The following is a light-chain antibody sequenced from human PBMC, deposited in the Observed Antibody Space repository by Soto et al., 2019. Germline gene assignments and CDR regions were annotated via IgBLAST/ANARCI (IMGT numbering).Light chain of an antibody. CDR1: QAISSY. J-gene: IGKJ1*01. CDR2: AAS. V-gene: IGKV1-9*01. Sequence: DIQLTQAPSFLSASAGDRVSITCRASQAISSYLAWYQQKPGRAPKLLIYAASTLQSGVPSRFSGSGSGTDFTLTISSLQPEDFATYYCQHYNSYSEAFGQGTKVDIK. CDR3: QHYNSYSEA.